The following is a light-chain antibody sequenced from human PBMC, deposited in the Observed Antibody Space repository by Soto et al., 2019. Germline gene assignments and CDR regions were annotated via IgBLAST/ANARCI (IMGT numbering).Light chain of an antibody. CDR1: SSDVGGYNY. J-gene: IGLJ1*01. CDR3: SSYTRSSTPNYV. CDR2: DVS. Sequence: QSALTQPASVSGSPGQSITISCTGTSSDVGGYNYVSWYQQCPGKAPKLMISDVSNRPSGVSNRFSGSKSGNTASLTISGLQAEDEADYYCSSYTRSSTPNYVFGTGTKLTVL. V-gene: IGLV2-14*01.